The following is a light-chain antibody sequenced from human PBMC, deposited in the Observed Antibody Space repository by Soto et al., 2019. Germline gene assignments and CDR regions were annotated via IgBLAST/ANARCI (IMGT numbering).Light chain of an antibody. CDR1: QSVLYSSNNKNY. CDR2: WAS. J-gene: IGKJ2*01. CDR3: QQYYTIPGYT. V-gene: IGKV4-1*01. Sequence: DIVMTQSPDSLAVSLGERATINCKSSQSVLYSSNNKNYLAWYQQKPGQPPKLLIYWASTRESGVPDRFSGSGSVTDFTLTISSLQAEDVAIYYCQQYYTIPGYTFGQGTKLEIK.